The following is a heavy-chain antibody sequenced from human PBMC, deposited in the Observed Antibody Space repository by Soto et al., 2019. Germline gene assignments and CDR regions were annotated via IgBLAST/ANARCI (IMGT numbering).Heavy chain of an antibody. D-gene: IGHD3-22*01. Sequence: SQTLSLTYAISWDSVSSNNAAWNCIRQSPSRGLEWLGRTNYRSKWYNHYAGSVKSRITVNPDTSKKQFSLQLNSVTPEDTAVYYCAKSGPGGYIDYWGQGTLVTVSS. CDR2: TNYRSKWYN. J-gene: IGHJ4*02. V-gene: IGHV6-1*01. CDR1: WDSVSSNNAA. CDR3: AKSGPGGYIDY.